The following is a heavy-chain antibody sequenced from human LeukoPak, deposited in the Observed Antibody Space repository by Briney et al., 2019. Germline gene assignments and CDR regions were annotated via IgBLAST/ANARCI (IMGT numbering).Heavy chain of an antibody. D-gene: IGHD3-22*01. V-gene: IGHV3-23*01. CDR1: GFTFSYYS. CDR2: ITGSAGST. CDR3: AKSSYYDSSGYYREYYFDH. J-gene: IGHJ4*02. Sequence: GGSLRLSCAASGFTFSYYSMSWVRQAPGKGLEWVSGITGSAGSTHYADSVKGRFTISRDNTKNTLYLQMNSLRAEDTAIYYCAKSSYYDSSGYYREYYFDHWGQGTLVTVSS.